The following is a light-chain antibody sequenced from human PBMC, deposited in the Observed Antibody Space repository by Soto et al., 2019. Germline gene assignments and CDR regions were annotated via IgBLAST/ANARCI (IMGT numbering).Light chain of an antibody. CDR2: EVS. V-gene: IGLV2-14*01. J-gene: IGLJ3*02. CDR3: SSYANTDTWV. Sequence: QSALTQPASVSGSPGQSITISCTGSSSDIGGYNYVSWYQQYPGKAPKLMVYEVSNRPSGISKRFSASKSGNTASLTISGLQAEDEADYYCSSYANTDTWVFGGGTKLTVL. CDR1: SSDIGGYNY.